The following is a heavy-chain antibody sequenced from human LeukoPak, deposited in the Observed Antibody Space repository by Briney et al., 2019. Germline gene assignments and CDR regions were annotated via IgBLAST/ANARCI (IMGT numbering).Heavy chain of an antibody. V-gene: IGHV1-2*06. D-gene: IGHD2-15*01. CDR3: ARDSEDIVVVVAAM. CDR2: ISPNSGGT. J-gene: IGHJ4*02. Sequence: ASVKVSCKASGYTFTGYYMHWVRQAPGQGLEWMGRISPNSGGTNYAQKFQGRVTMTRDTSISTAYMELSRLRSDDTAVYYCARDSEDIVVVVAAMWGQGTLVTVSS. CDR1: GYTFTGYY.